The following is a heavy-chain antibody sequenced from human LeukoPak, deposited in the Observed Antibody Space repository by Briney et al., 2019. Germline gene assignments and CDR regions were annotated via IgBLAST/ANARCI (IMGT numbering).Heavy chain of an antibody. CDR3: AKEQWEYYGSGSYYNPSPLDY. CDR2: ISYDGSNK. J-gene: IGHJ4*02. D-gene: IGHD3-10*01. CDR1: GFTFSSYG. Sequence: GGSLRLSCAASGFTFSSYGMHWVRQAPGKGLEWVAVISYDGSNKYYADSVKGRFTISRDNSKNTLYLQMNSLRAEDTAVYYCAKEQWEYYGSGSYYNPSPLDYWGQGTLVTVSS. V-gene: IGHV3-30*18.